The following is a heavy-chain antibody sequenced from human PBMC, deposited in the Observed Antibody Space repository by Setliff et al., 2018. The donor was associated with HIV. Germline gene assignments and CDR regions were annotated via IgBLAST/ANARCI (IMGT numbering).Heavy chain of an antibody. D-gene: IGHD5-12*01. Sequence: ASVKVSCKASGYSFTNYGISWVRQAPGQGLEWMGWISSYNDNTNYALNLQGRVTMTTDTSTSTAYMELRSLRSDDTAVYYCARSEGQWLRPEGALCDYWGQGTLVTVSS. CDR2: ISSYNDNT. CDR1: GYSFTNYG. CDR3: ARSEGQWLRPEGALCDY. J-gene: IGHJ4*02. V-gene: IGHV1-18*01.